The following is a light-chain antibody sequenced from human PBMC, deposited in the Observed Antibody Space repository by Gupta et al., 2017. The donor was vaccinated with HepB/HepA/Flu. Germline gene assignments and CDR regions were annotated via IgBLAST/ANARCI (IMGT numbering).Light chain of an antibody. V-gene: IGLV2-14*03. CDR1: SGDVGAYNY. CDR2: DVS. CDR3: CSYRSSNTLFV. Sequence: SALTPPASVSGSPGQSITIPCTGTSGDVGAYNYVSWYQQYPGKAPKVIIYDVSARPSGVSYRFSGSKSGNTASLTISGLQAEDEADYYCCSYRSSNTLFVFGTGTKVTVL. J-gene: IGLJ1*01.